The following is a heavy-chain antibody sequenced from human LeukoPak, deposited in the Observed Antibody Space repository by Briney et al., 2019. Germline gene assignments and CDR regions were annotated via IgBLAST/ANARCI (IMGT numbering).Heavy chain of an antibody. V-gene: IGHV3-21*01. CDR2: ISSSSSYI. Sequence: GGSLRLSCAASGFTFSSYSMNWVRQAPGKGLEWVSSISSSSSYIYYADSVKGRFTISRDNAKNSLYLQMNSLKAEDTAVYYCARDLLSIAAPPDAFDIWGQGTMVTVSS. CDR3: ARDLLSIAAPPDAFDI. D-gene: IGHD6-6*01. J-gene: IGHJ3*02. CDR1: GFTFSSYS.